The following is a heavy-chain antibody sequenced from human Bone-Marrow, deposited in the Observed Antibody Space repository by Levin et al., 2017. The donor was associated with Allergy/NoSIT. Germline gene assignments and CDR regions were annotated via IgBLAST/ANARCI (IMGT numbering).Heavy chain of an antibody. CDR2: ISDSSSSI. CDR3: ARDCPHLSYSSTWYYYYGMDV. CDR1: GFTFSNSS. J-gene: IGHJ6*02. D-gene: IGHD6-13*01. V-gene: IGHV3-48*02. Sequence: PGGSLRLSCAASGFTFSNSSMNWVRQAPGKGLEWVSYISDSSSSIFYADSVKCRFTISRDNAKNSLFLQMNSLRDEDTAVYYCARDCPHLSYSSTWYYYYGMDVWGQGTTVTVSS.